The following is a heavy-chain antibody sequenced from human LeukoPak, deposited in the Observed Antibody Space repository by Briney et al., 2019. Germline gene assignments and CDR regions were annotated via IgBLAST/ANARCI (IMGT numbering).Heavy chain of an antibody. V-gene: IGHV7-4-1*02. CDR1: GYTFSSYY. CDR3: ARYTDSSGYYHFDY. J-gene: IGHJ4*02. D-gene: IGHD3-22*01. Sequence: ASVKVSCKASGYTFSSYYVHWVRQAPGQGLEWMGWINTNTGNPTYAQGFTGRFVFSLDTSVSTAYLQISSLKAEDTAVYYCARYTDSSGYYHFDYWGQGTLVTVSS. CDR2: INTNTGNP.